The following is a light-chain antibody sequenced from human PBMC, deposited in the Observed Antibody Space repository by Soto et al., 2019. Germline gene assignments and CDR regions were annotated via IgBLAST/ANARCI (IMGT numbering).Light chain of an antibody. CDR3: QQYYSYPLT. V-gene: IGKV1-8*01. CDR2: AAS. J-gene: IGKJ1*01. CDR1: QGISSY. Sequence: IQVTQSPSSLSASTGDRVTITCRASQGISSYLAWYQQKPGKAPKLLIYAASTLQSGVPSRFSGSGSGTDFTLTISCLQSEDFATYYCQQYYSYPLTFGQGTKVDIK.